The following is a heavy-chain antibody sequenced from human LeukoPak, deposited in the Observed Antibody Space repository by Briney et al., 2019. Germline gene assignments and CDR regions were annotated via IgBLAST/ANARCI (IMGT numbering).Heavy chain of an antibody. CDR3: ARKNSGSGYDGRYFDY. D-gene: IGHD5-12*01. CDR2: IYHSGST. Sequence: SETLSLTCAVYGGSFSGYYWSWIRQPPGKGLEWIGEIYHSGSTNYNPSLRSRVTISVDKSNSQFSLRLSSVTAADTAVYYCARKNSGSGYDGRYFDYWGQGTLVTVSS. CDR1: GGSFSGYY. J-gene: IGHJ4*02. V-gene: IGHV4-34*01.